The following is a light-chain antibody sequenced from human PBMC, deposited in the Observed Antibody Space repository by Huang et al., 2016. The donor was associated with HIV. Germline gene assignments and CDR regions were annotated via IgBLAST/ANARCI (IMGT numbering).Light chain of an antibody. Sequence: DIQMTQSPSSLSAFVGDRVTITCQASQDISNYLNWYQQKPGKAPKLLIYDASNLETGVPSRFSGSGSGTDFTLTINNLQPEDIATYYCQQYDNVPYTFGQGTKLEIK. CDR3: QQYDNVPYT. J-gene: IGKJ2*01. CDR1: QDISNY. V-gene: IGKV1-33*01. CDR2: DAS.